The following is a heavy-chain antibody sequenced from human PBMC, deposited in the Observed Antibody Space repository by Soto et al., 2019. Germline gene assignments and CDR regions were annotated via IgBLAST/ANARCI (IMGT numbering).Heavy chain of an antibody. J-gene: IGHJ6*02. CDR1: GFTFSSDG. Sequence: QVQLVESGGVVVQPGRSLRLSCAASGFTFSSDGMHWVRQAPGKGLEWVAVIGYDGSNKYYADSVKGRFTISRDNSKNTLYLQMNSLRAEETAVYYCAREVVELTMVRGEPLSYDYGMDVWGQGTTVTVSS. CDR2: IGYDGSNK. V-gene: IGHV3-33*01. CDR3: AREVVELTMVRGEPLSYDYGMDV. D-gene: IGHD3-10*01.